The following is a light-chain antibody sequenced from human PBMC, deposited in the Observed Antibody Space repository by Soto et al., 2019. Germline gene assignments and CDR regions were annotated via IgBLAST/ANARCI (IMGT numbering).Light chain of an antibody. V-gene: IGKV3-20*01. CDR3: QQYGSSPWT. CDR1: QRVSSSY. Sequence: EIVLTQSPGTLSLSPGERATLSCRASQRVSSSYLAWYQQKPGQAPRLLIYGASSRAAGITGRFSGSGSGTDFTLTIRRSEPEDFAVYYCQQYGSSPWTFGQGTKVEIK. J-gene: IGKJ1*01. CDR2: GAS.